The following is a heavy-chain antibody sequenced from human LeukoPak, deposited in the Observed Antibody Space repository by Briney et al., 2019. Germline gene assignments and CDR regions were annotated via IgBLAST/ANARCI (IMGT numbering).Heavy chain of an antibody. Sequence: SGGSLRLSCAASGFTFSSYAMSWVRQAPGKGLEWVSAISGSGGSTYYADSVKGRFTISRDNSKNTLYLQMNSLRAEDTAVYYCANRFYSGSYYEPGGYGMDVWGQGTMVTVSS. CDR2: ISGSGGST. CDR1: GFTFSSYA. CDR3: ANRFYSGSYYEPGGYGMDV. D-gene: IGHD1-26*01. J-gene: IGHJ6*02. V-gene: IGHV3-23*01.